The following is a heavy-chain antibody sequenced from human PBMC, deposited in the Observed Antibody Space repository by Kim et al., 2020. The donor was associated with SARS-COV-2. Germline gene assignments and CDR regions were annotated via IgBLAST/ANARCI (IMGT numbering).Heavy chain of an antibody. CDR1: GFTFSSCS. V-gene: IGHV3-21*01. CDR3: ARDSGSSVPYYYYYMDV. D-gene: IGHD2-2*01. CDR2: ISSSSGYI. J-gene: IGHJ6*03. Sequence: GGSLRLSCAASGFTFSSCSMNWVRQAPGKGLEWVSSISSSSGYIYYADSVKGRFTISRDNAKNSLYLQMNSLRAEDTAVYYCARDSGSSVPYYYYYMDVWGKGTTGSVSS.